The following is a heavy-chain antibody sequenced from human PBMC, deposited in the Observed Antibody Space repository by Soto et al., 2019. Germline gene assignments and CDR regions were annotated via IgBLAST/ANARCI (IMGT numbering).Heavy chain of an antibody. CDR1: GGSISSDY. CDR3: ASTRVDTVMVPYFDY. CDR2: IYYSGST. V-gene: IGHV4-59*01. D-gene: IGHD5-18*01. Sequence: PSETLSLTCTVSGGSISSDYWSWIRQPPGKGLEWIGYIYYSGSTNYNPSLKSRVTISVDTSKNQFSLKLSSVTAADTAVYYCASTRVDTVMVPYFDYCGQGTLVTVSP. J-gene: IGHJ4*02.